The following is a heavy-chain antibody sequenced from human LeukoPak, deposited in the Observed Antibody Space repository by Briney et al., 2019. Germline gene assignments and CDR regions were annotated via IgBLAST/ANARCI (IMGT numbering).Heavy chain of an antibody. CDR2: INPKTNGT. CDR3: VRSKRRGDLLDY. Sequence: GASVKVSCKASGYTFADYYVHWVRQALGQGLEWMGWINPKTNGTNFALKFLGRVTMTRDTSISTAYMELTSLRSDDTALYYCVRSKRRGDLLDYWGQGILVTVSS. CDR1: GYTFADYY. V-gene: IGHV1-2*02. D-gene: IGHD2-21*02. J-gene: IGHJ4*02.